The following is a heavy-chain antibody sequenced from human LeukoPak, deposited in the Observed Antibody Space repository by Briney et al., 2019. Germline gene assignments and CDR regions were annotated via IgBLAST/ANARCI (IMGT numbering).Heavy chain of an antibody. D-gene: IGHD5-12*01. J-gene: IGHJ4*02. CDR3: ARGGSGYEETFDY. CDR1: GGSISSGGYS. V-gene: IGHV4-30-2*01. Sequence: SQTLSLTCAVSGGSISSGGYSWSWIRQPPGKGLEWIGYIYHSGSTYYNPSLKSRVTISVDRSKNQFSLKLSSVTAADTAVYYCARGGSGYEETFDYWGQGTLVTVSS. CDR2: IYHSGST.